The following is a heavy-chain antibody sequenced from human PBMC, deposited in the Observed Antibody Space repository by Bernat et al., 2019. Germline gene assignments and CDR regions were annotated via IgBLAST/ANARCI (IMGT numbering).Heavy chain of an antibody. D-gene: IGHD3-9*01. V-gene: IGHV4-34*01. CDR3: ARGLGLGYDILTGYPLLGYFDY. J-gene: IGHJ4*02. Sequence: QVQLQQWGAGLLKPSETLSLTCAVYGGSFSGYYWSWIRQPPGKGLEWIGEINHSESTNYNPSLKSRVTISVDTSKNQVSLKLSSETAADTAVYYCARGLGLGYDILTGYPLLGYFDYWGQGTLVTVSS. CDR1: GGSFSGYY. CDR2: INHSEST.